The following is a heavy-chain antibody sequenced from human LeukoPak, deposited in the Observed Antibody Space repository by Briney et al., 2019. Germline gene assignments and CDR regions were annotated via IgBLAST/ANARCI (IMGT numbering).Heavy chain of an antibody. D-gene: IGHD6-19*01. J-gene: IGHJ4*02. CDR1: GYTFTASY. V-gene: IGHV1-2*02. CDR3: ARAIIAVAGILDY. Sequence: VASVKVSCKASGYTFTASYIHWVRQAPGQGLEWMGWINPSSGATNSAQKFLGRVTMTRDMSTSTVYMELSSLRSEDTAVYYCARAIIAVAGILDYWGQGTLVTVSS. CDR2: INPSSGAT.